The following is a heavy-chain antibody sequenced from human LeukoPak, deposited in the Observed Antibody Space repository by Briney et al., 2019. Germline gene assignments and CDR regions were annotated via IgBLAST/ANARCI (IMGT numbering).Heavy chain of an antibody. D-gene: IGHD6-19*01. Sequence: SETLSLTCTVAAGSISSYYWSWIRHPPGKGLEWNGYSFFSGSTNYNPSLKSRATISLDTSKNQFSLRLNSVTAADTAVYYCARGGLSSGWYGWGQGTLVTVSS. J-gene: IGHJ4*02. V-gene: IGHV4-59*01. CDR2: SFFSGST. CDR3: ARGGLSSGWYG. CDR1: AGSISSYY.